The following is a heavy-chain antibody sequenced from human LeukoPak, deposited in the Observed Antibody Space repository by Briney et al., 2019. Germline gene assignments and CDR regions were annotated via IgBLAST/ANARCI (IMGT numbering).Heavy chain of an antibody. Sequence: PSETLSLTCAVYGGSFSGYYWSWLRQPPGKGLEWIGEINHSGSTNYNPSLKSRVTISVDTSKNQFSLKLSSVTAADTAVYYCARWSSGWLLDYWGQGTLVTVSS. V-gene: IGHV4-34*01. CDR2: INHSGST. CDR1: GGSFSGYY. CDR3: ARWSSGWLLDY. J-gene: IGHJ4*02. D-gene: IGHD6-19*01.